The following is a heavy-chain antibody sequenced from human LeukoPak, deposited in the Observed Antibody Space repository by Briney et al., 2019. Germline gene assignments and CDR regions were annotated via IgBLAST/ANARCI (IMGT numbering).Heavy chain of an antibody. J-gene: IGHJ4*02. D-gene: IGHD6-13*01. Sequence: GGSLRLSCAASGFSFSGYSMTWVRQAPGKGLEWVSYISSRGTTIYYAGSVKGRFTISRDNGKNSLYLQMNSLRDEDTAVYYCSRESRYSSDYWGQGTLVTVSS. CDR3: SRESRYSSDY. CDR1: GFSFSGYS. CDR2: ISSRGTTI. V-gene: IGHV3-48*02.